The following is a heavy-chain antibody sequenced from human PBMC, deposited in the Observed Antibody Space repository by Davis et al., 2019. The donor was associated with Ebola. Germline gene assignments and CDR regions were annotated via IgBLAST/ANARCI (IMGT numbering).Heavy chain of an antibody. V-gene: IGHV3-74*01. CDR1: GFTFSSYW. CDR2: INSDGSST. D-gene: IGHD3-10*01. J-gene: IGHJ4*02. Sequence: GESLKISCAASGFTFSSYWMHWVRQAPGKGLVWVSRINSDGSSTSYADSVKGRFTISRDNAKNSLSLQMNSLRAEDTAVYYCARLATAMVPFDYWGRGTLVTVSS. CDR3: ARLATAMVPFDY.